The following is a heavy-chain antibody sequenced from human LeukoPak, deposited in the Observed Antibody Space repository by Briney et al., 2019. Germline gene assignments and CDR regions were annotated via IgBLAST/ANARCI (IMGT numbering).Heavy chain of an antibody. D-gene: IGHD4-23*01. J-gene: IGHJ6*02. CDR1: GGTFSSYA. CDR2: IIPILGIA. V-gene: IGHV1-69*04. Sequence: SVKVSCKASGGTFSSYAISWVRQAPGQGLEWMGRIIPILGIANYAQKFQGRVTITADKSTSTAYMELSSLRSEDTAVYYCARDRVVTPLNYYYGMDVWGQGTTVTVSS. CDR3: ARDRVVTPLNYYYGMDV.